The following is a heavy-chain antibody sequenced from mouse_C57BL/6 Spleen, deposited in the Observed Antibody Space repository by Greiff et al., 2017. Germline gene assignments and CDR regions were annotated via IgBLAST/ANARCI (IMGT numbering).Heavy chain of an antibody. CDR2: IDPSDSYT. D-gene: IGHD1-1*01. Sequence: VQLQQPGAELVRPGTSVKLSCKASGYTFPSYWMHWVKQRPGQGLEWIGVIDPSDSYTNYNQKFKGKATLTVDTSSSTAYMQLSSLTSEDSAVYYCARGGLFITTVVDWYFDVWGTGTTVTVSS. CDR1: GYTFPSYW. CDR3: ARGGLFITTVVDWYFDV. V-gene: IGHV1-59*01. J-gene: IGHJ1*03.